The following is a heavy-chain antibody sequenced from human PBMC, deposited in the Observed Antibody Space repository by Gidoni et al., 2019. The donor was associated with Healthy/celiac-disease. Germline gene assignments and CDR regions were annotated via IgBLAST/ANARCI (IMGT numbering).Heavy chain of an antibody. D-gene: IGHD3-22*01. V-gene: IGHV4-31*03. CDR1: GGSISSGGYY. CDR3: ARAGNYYDSSGSRYEIDY. J-gene: IGHJ4*02. CDR2: IYYSGST. Sequence: QVQLQESGPGLVKPSQTLSLTCTVSGGSISSGGYYWSWIRQHPGKGLEWIGYIYYSGSTYYNPSLKSRVTISVDTSKNQFSLKLSSVTAADTAVYYCARAGNYYDSSGSRYEIDYWGQGTLVTVSS.